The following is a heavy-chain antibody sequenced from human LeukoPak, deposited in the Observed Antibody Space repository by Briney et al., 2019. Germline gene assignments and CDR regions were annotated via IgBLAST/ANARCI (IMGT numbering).Heavy chain of an antibody. J-gene: IGHJ4*02. Sequence: PGGSLRLSCAASGFTFSSYAMSWVRQAPGKGLEWVSVISGSGTSTYYADSVKGRFTISRDNSKNTLYLQMNSLRADDTAVFYCARDRGGEFDYWGQGTLVTVSS. D-gene: IGHD3-16*01. CDR1: GFTFSSYA. CDR3: ARDRGGEFDY. CDR2: ISGSGTST. V-gene: IGHV3-23*01.